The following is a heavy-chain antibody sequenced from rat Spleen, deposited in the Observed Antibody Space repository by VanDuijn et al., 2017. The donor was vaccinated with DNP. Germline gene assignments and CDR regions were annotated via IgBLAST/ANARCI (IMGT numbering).Heavy chain of an antibody. CDR3: TTEEVFDY. D-gene: IGHD3-7*01. CDR1: GFTFSNYD. J-gene: IGHJ2*01. CDR2: ISYDGSST. V-gene: IGHV5-7*01. Sequence: EVQLVESGGGLVQPGRSMKLSCAASGFTFSNYDMAWVRQAPKKGLEWVATISYDGSSTYYRDSVKGRFTISRDNAKSTLYLQMDSLRSEDTATYYCTTEEVFDYWGQGVMVTVSS.